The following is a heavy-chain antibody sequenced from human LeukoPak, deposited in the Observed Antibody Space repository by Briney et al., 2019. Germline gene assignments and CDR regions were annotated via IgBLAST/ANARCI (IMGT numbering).Heavy chain of an antibody. V-gene: IGHV1-8*03. Sequence: EASVKVSCKASGYTFTRYGITGVRQATGQGREWMGWMNPNRGNPGYAQKFQGKVTNNRKPSISTACMGRSLLRSEDTAAYYCARGFNYYDSSGYYYYMDVWGKGTTVTISS. D-gene: IGHD3-22*01. CDR1: GYTFTRYG. J-gene: IGHJ6*03. CDR2: MNPNRGNP. CDR3: ARGFNYYDSSGYYYYMDV.